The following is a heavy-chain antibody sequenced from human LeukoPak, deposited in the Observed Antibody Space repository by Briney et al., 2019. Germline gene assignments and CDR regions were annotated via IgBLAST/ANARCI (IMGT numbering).Heavy chain of an antibody. J-gene: IGHJ4*02. V-gene: IGHV3-43*02. CDR1: GFTFDDYA. Sequence: QPGRSLRLSCAASGFTFDDYAMHWVRQAPGKGLEWVSLISGDGSSTKYSDSVKGRFTISRDNSKSSLYLQMNSLRSEDTALYYCAKDWYCSRADCHSPFGDWGQGNMVTVSS. D-gene: IGHD2-2*01. CDR3: AKDWYCSRADCHSPFGD. CDR2: ISGDGSST.